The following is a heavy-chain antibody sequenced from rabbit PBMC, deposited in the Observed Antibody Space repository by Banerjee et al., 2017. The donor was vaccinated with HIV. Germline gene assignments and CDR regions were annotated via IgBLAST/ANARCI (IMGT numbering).Heavy chain of an antibody. J-gene: IGHJ4*01. Sequence: QEQLEESGGDLVKPGASLTLTCTASGFTLSSSYYMCWVRQAPGKGLEWIACINTSSGNTVYASWAKGRFTISKTSSTTVTLQMTSLTAADTATYFCAREYTTGWGHFNLWGPGTLVTVS. CDR2: INTSSGNT. CDR1: GFTLSSSYY. V-gene: IGHV1S45*01. D-gene: IGHD4-1*01. CDR3: AREYTTGWGHFNL.